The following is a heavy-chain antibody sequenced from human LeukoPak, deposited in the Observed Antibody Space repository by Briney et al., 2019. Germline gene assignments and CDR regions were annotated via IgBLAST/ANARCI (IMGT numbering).Heavy chain of an antibody. D-gene: IGHD6-19*01. V-gene: IGHV4-59*01. CDR1: GGSISSYH. J-gene: IGHJ4*02. Sequence: SETLSLTCTVSGGSISSYHWSWIRQPPGKGLEWIGFFYYSGSTNYNPSLKSRVTISVDTSKNQFSLKLISVTAADTAVYYCARSIPVAGFDSWGQGTLVTVSS. CDR2: FYYSGST. CDR3: ARSIPVAGFDS.